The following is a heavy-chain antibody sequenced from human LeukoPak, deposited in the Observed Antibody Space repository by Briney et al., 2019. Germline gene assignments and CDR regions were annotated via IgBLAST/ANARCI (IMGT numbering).Heavy chain of an antibody. CDR2: IYPGDSDA. J-gene: IGHJ6*02. CDR3: ARHFGGYCNSPSCICQYYAMDV. D-gene: IGHD2/OR15-2a*01. V-gene: IGHV5-51*01. Sequence: LGESLKISCKGSGYSFASNWIAWVRQLPGKGLEWMGVIYPGDSDARYSPSFQGQVTLSVDKSISTAYLQWSSLKASDTAMYYCARHFGGYCNSPSCICQYYAMDVWGQGTTVTVSS. CDR1: GYSFASNW.